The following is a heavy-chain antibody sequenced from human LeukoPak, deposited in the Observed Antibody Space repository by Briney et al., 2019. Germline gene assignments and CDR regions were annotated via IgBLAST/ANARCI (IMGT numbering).Heavy chain of an antibody. Sequence: SETLSLTCTVSSGSVSSPDSYWSWIRQPPGKGLEWIGNVYYIGTTTYNSSLKSRVSISVDTSKNQFSLEVTSVTAADTAVYYCAKNTSSSSWFDPWAQGTLVTVSS. CDR3: AKNTSSSSWFDP. CDR2: VYYIGTT. J-gene: IGHJ5*02. D-gene: IGHD6-6*01. V-gene: IGHV4-61*08. CDR1: SGSVSSPDSY.